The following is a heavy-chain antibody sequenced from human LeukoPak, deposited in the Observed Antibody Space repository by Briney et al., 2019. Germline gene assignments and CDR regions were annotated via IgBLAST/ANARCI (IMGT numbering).Heavy chain of an antibody. Sequence: ASVKVSCKASGYTFSGYNMHWVRQAPGQGLEWMEWINPNSGGTNYAQKFQGRITITRDTSTSTVNMELSGLRSDDTAVYYCARSAGIAVAGAAAYWGQGTLVTVSS. V-gene: IGHV1-2*02. D-gene: IGHD6-19*01. CDR3: ARSAGIAVAGAAAY. CDR2: INPNSGGT. CDR1: GYTFSGYN. J-gene: IGHJ4*02.